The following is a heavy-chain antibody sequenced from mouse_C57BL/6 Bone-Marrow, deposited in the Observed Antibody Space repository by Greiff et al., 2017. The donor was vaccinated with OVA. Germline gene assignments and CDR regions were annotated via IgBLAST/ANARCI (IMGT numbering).Heavy chain of an antibody. CDR3: ASYGSSKIPFAY. CDR2: IWGVGST. V-gene: IGHV2-6*01. Sequence: VKVEESGPGLVAPSQSLSITCTVSGFSLTSYGVDWVRQSPGRGLEWLGVIWGVGSTNYNSALKSRLSISKDNSKSQVFLKMNSLQTDDTAMYYCASYGSSKIPFAYWGQGTLVTVSA. CDR1: GFSLTSYG. D-gene: IGHD1-1*01. J-gene: IGHJ3*01.